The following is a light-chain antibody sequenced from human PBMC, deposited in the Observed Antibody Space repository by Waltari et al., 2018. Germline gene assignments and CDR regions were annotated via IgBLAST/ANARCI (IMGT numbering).Light chain of an antibody. Sequence: DIVMTQSPHPLAVSLGERATINGKSSQTVLYNSNDKNDLAWYQQKPGQPPKLLIYWASTRESGVPDRFSGSGSGTDFTLTISIRQAEDVTVYDCQQYSRRRTCGQGTKVELK. CDR1: QTVLYNSNDKND. V-gene: IGKV4-1*01. J-gene: IGKJ1*01. CDR2: WAS. CDR3: QQYSRRRT.